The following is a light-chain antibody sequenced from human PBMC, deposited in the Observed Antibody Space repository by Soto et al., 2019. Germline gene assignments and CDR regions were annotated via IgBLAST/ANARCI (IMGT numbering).Light chain of an antibody. CDR3: QQYYVWNT. CDR1: QSVDSK. CDR2: DAS. V-gene: IGKV3D-15*01. J-gene: IGKJ4*01. Sequence: ERVMTQSPATLSVSPGGRAIFSCRASQSVDSKLAWYQQKLGQAPRLLIYDASTRATGIPARFSGSGSGTEFTLPISSLQSEDFAIYYCQQYYVWNTFGGGTKV.